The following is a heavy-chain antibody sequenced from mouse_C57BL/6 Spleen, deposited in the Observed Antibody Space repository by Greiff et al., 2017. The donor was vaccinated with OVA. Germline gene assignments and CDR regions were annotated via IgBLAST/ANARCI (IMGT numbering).Heavy chain of an antibody. CDR1: GFTFSSYA. J-gene: IGHJ2*01. V-gene: IGHV5-4*01. CDR2: ISDGGSYT. CDR3: ARDDRSGVDSSGYGYFDY. D-gene: IGHD3-2*02. Sequence: EVKLMESGGGLVKPGGSLKLSCAASGFTFSSYAMSWVRQTPEKRLEWVATISDGGSYTYYPDNVKGRFTISRDNAKNNLYLQMSHLKSEDTAMYYCARDDRSGVDSSGYGYFDYWGQGTTLTVSS.